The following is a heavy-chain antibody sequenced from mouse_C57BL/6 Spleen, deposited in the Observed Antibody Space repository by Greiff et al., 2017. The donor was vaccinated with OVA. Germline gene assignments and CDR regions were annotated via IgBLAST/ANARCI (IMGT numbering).Heavy chain of an antibody. J-gene: IGHJ2*01. CDR2: INPNNGGT. Sequence: EVQLKESGPELVKPGASVKMSCKASGYTFTDYNMHWVKQSHGKSLEWIGYINPNNGGTSYNQKFKGKATLTVNKSSSTAYMELRSLTSEDSAVYYCAREGDGYYEDYWGQGTTLTVSS. CDR1: GYTFTDYN. D-gene: IGHD2-3*01. CDR3: AREGDGYYEDY. V-gene: IGHV1-22*01.